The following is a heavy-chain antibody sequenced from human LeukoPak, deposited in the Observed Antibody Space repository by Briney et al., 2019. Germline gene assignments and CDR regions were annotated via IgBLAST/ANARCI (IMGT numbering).Heavy chain of an antibody. CDR3: ARDQVYDGYDSSGYYYMDV. CDR1: GFTFNTYS. CDR2: ISTSSSTI. Sequence: GGSLRLSCAASGFTFNTYSMNWVRQAPGKGLEWVSYISTSSSTIYYADSVKGRFTISRDNAKNSLYLQMNSLRAEDTAIYYCARDQVYDGYDSSGYYYMDVWGKGTTVTVSS. J-gene: IGHJ6*03. D-gene: IGHD3-22*01. V-gene: IGHV3-48*04.